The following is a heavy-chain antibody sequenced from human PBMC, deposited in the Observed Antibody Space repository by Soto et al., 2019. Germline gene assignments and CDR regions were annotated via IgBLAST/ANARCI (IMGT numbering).Heavy chain of an antibody. Sequence: QVQLVQSGAEVKKPGASVKVSCKASGYTFTSYAIHCVRQAPGQRLEWMGWINAGNGNTKYSQKFQGRVTITRDTSERTAYMELSSLRSEDTAVYYCARAGPPKSRWLIPYYYYGMDVWGQGTTVTVSS. CDR3: ARAGPPKSRWLIPYYYYGMDV. D-gene: IGHD6-19*01. CDR1: GYTFTSYA. CDR2: INAGNGNT. J-gene: IGHJ6*02. V-gene: IGHV1-3*01.